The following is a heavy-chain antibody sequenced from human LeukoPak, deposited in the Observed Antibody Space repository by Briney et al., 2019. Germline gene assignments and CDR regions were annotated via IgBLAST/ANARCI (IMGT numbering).Heavy chain of an antibody. CDR3: AISGFP. CDR2: ISSSGETT. Sequence: PGRSLRLSCAASGFTFSSYEINWVRQAPGKGLEWVSYISSSGETTSYADSVKGRFTISRDNAKNSLYLQMNTLRAEDTALYYCAISGFPWGQGTLVTVSS. J-gene: IGHJ5*02. CDR1: GFTFSSYE. V-gene: IGHV3-48*03.